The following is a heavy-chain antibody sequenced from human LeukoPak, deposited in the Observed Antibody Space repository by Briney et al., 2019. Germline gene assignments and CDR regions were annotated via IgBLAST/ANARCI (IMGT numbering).Heavy chain of an antibody. CDR2: IYHNGNS. CDR3: AGQAYSSGWLDN. D-gene: IGHD6-19*01. Sequence: SETLSLTCTVSGGSFSDYYWSFIRQPPGKGLEWIGYIYHNGNSDFNPSLKSRVTMSVDTSKNQFSLRMSSVTAADTAVYFCAGQAYSSGWLDNWGPGTLVTVSS. V-gene: IGHV4-59*01. J-gene: IGHJ4*02. CDR1: GGSFSDYY.